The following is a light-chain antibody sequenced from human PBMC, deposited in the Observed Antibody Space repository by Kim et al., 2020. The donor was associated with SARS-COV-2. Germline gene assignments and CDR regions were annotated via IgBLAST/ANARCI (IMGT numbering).Light chain of an antibody. CDR2: GAS. J-gene: IGKJ5*01. CDR3: QYYGIYT. V-gene: IGKV3-20*01. Sequence: EIVLTQSPGTLSLFPGERATLSCRASQSVTNSFLAWYQQKPGQAPRLLIYGASNRATDIPDRFSGSGSGTDFTLTISRLEPEDFAVYYCQYYGIYTFGQGTRLEIK. CDR1: QSVTNSF.